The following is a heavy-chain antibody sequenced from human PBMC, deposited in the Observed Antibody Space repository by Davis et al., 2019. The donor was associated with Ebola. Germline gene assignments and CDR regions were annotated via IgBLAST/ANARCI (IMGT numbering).Heavy chain of an antibody. CDR3: TRESELLWFGEHLDY. J-gene: IGHJ4*02. Sequence: PGGSLRLSCTASGFTFGEYAMSWFRQAPGKGLEWVGFIRSKAYGGATEYAASVKGRFTVSRDDSKSIAYLQMNSLKTEDTAVYYCTRESELLWFGEHLDYWGQGTLVTVSS. CDR2: IRSKAYGGAT. CDR1: GFTFGEYA. V-gene: IGHV3-49*03. D-gene: IGHD3-10*01.